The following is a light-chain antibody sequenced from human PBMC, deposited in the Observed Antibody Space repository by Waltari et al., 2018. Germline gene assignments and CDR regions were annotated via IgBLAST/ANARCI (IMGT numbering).Light chain of an antibody. V-gene: IGLV1-44*01. J-gene: IGLJ2*01. CDR1: SSNIGRNT. Sequence: QSVLTQPPSASGTPGQRVSISCSGSSSNIGRNTVSWYQQLPGTAPKLLIYRNNQRPSGVPDRFTGSNPGTSASLAISGLQSEDEADYFCAAWEDTLSGYVVFGGGTKLTVL. CDR2: RNN. CDR3: AAWEDTLSGYVV.